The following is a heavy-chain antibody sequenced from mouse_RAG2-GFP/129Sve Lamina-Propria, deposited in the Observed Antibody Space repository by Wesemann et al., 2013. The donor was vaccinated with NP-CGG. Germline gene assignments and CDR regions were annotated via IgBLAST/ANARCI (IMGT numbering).Heavy chain of an antibody. V-gene: IGHV1-12*01. D-gene: IGHD2-14*01. CDR2: GNGAT. J-gene: IGHJ4*01. Sequence: GNGATSYNQKFKGKATLTVDKSSSTAYMQLSSLTSEDSAVYFCARIGDYAMDYWGQGTSVTVSS. CDR3: ARIGDYAMDY.